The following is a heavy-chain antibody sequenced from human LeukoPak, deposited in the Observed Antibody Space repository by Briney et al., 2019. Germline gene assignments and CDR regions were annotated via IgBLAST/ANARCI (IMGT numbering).Heavy chain of an antibody. D-gene: IGHD5-18*01. CDR2: ISAYNGNT. Sequence: ASVKVSCKASGYTFTSYGISWVRQAPGQGLEWMGWISAYNGNTNYAQKLQGRVTMTTDTSTSTAYMELRSLRSDDTAVYYCARVMDTAMVPAGAFDIWGQGTMVTVSS. V-gene: IGHV1-18*01. J-gene: IGHJ3*02. CDR1: GYTFTSYG. CDR3: ARVMDTAMVPAGAFDI.